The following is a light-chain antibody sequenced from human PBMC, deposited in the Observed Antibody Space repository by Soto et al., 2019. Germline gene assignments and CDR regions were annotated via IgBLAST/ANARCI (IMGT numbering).Light chain of an antibody. V-gene: IGKV3-11*01. CDR2: DAS. Sequence: EIVLTQSPATPSLSPGERATLSCRASQSVSSYLAWYQQKPGQAPRLLIYDASNRATGIPARFSGSGSGTDFTHTISSLEPEDFAVYYCQQRSNWPPITFGQGTRLEIK. CDR1: QSVSSY. J-gene: IGKJ5*01. CDR3: QQRSNWPPIT.